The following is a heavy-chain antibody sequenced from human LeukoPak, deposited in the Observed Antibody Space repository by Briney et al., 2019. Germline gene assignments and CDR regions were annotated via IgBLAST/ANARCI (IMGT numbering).Heavy chain of an antibody. CDR2: ISYDGSNK. Sequence: PGGSLRLSCAASGFTFSSYWMSWVRQAPGKGLEWVAVISYDGSNKYYADSVKGRFTISRDNSKNTLYLQMNSLRAEDTAVYYCAKDHRSSSIYYGMDVWGQGTTVTVSS. J-gene: IGHJ6*02. D-gene: IGHD2-2*01. V-gene: IGHV3-30*18. CDR1: GFTFSSYW. CDR3: AKDHRSSSIYYGMDV.